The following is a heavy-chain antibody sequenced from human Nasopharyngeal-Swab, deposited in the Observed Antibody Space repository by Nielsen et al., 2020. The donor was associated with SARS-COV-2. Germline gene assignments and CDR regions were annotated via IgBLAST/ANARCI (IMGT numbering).Heavy chain of an antibody. Sequence: ASVKVSCKVSGYTLTELSMHWVRQAPGKGLEWMGGFDPEDGETIYAQKFQGRVTMTEDTSTDTAYMELSSLRSEDTAVYYCATADPAGSPSVWFGYWGQGTLVTVSS. J-gene: IGHJ4*02. V-gene: IGHV1-24*01. CDR3: ATADPAGSPSVWFGY. D-gene: IGHD1-14*01. CDR1: GYTLTELS. CDR2: FDPEDGET.